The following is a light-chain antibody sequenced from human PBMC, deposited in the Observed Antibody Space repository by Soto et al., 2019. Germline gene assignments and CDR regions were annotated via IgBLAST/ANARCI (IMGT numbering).Light chain of an antibody. CDR1: QSVTTNY. CDR2: GAS. Sequence: EIVLTQSPGTLSLSPGERATLYCRASQSVTTNYLAWYQKRSGLPPRLLIYGASNRATAIADRFIGSGSGTDFTLTIRRLAPEDFAVYYCQQRSNRITFGQGTRLEIK. J-gene: IGKJ5*01. CDR3: QQRSNRIT. V-gene: IGKV3D-20*02.